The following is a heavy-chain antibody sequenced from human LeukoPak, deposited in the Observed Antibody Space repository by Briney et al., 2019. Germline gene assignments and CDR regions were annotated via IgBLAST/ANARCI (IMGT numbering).Heavy chain of an antibody. D-gene: IGHD6-19*01. V-gene: IGHV1-2*02. Sequence: ASVKVSCKASGYTFTGYYMHWVRQAPGQGLEWMGWINPNSGGTNYAQKFQGRVTMTRDTSISTAYMELSRLRSDDTAVYYCARSLEWLAHFDYWGQGTLVTVSS. CDR2: INPNSGGT. J-gene: IGHJ4*02. CDR1: GYTFTGYY. CDR3: ARSLEWLAHFDY.